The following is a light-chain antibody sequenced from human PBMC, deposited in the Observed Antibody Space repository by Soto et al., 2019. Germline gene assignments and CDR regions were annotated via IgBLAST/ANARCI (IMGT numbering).Light chain of an antibody. V-gene: IGKV1-39*01. Sequence: DIQLTQSPSSLSASLGDRVTISCRASQLINGYLNWYQQKPGKAPRLLLYTASNLQSGVPSRFSGTRSGTDFTLIISDLQAEDFATYYCQQTYSPLRTFGQGTRVEIK. CDR1: QLINGY. J-gene: IGKJ1*01. CDR2: TAS. CDR3: QQTYSPLRT.